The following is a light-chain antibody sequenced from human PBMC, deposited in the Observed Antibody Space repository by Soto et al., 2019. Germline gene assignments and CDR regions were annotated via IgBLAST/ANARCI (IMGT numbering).Light chain of an antibody. CDR3: QQLNSYPAT. J-gene: IGKJ3*01. Sequence: IQLTQSPSSLSASVGDRVTITCRASQGISSYLAWYQQKPGKAPKLLIYAASTLQSGVPSRFSGSGSGTDFTLAISILQPEDFAIYYCQQLNSYPATFGPGTKVDIK. CDR1: QGISSY. V-gene: IGKV1-9*01. CDR2: AAS.